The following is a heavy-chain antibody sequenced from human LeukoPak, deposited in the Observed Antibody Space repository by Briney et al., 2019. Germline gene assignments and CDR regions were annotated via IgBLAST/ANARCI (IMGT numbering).Heavy chain of an antibody. Sequence: ASVKVSCKASGYIFTGYCMHWVRQAPGQGLEWMGIINPSGGTTSYAQKFQGRVTMTRDTSTSTVYMELTSLRSEDTAVYSCARQLRGEAVAGHLQPFDYWGQGTLVTVSS. D-gene: IGHD6-19*01. J-gene: IGHJ4*02. V-gene: IGHV1-46*01. CDR2: INPSGGTT. CDR1: GYIFTGYC. CDR3: ARQLRGEAVAGHLQPFDY.